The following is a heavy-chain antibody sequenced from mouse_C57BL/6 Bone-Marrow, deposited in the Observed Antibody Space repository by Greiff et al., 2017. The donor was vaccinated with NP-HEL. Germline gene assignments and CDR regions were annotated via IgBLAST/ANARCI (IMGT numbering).Heavy chain of an antibody. CDR3: ARSQYGLYYFDY. D-gene: IGHD2-2*01. V-gene: IGHV1-81*01. J-gene: IGHJ2*01. CDR2: IYPRSGNT. CDR1: GYTFTSYG. Sequence: VQLQQSGAELARPGASVKLSCKASGYTFTSYGISWVKQRTGQGLEWIGEIYPRSGNTYYNEKFKGKATLTADKSSSTAYMELRSLTSEDSAVYFCARSQYGLYYFDYWGQGTTLTVSS.